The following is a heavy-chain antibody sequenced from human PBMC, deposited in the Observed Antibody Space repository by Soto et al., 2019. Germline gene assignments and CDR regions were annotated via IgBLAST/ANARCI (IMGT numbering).Heavy chain of an antibody. Sequence: PGDSLKISCXASGYTFTNYWIGWVRQLPGGGLAWMSLLFPRDSDTRYSSSFVVQVTISTGNSVATAYLQRRSLEASDTAIYFWARRGSLLPPIDFWGQGTPVTVSS. CDR1: GYTFTNYW. J-gene: IGHJ4*02. D-gene: IGHD3-10*01. CDR2: LFPRDSDT. V-gene: IGHV5-51*01. CDR3: ARRGSLLPPIDF.